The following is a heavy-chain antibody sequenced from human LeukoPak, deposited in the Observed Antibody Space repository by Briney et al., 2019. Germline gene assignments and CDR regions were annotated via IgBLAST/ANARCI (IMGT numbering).Heavy chain of an antibody. J-gene: IGHJ5*02. Sequence: GASVKVSCKASGYTFTGYYMHWVRQAPGQGLEWMGWINPNSGGTNYAQKFQGRVTMTRDTSISTAYMELSRLRSDDTAVYYCARGKGDPWYVDFPFDPWGQGTLVTVSS. CDR3: ARGKGDPWYVDFPFDP. D-gene: IGHD2-21*02. CDR1: GYTFTGYY. V-gene: IGHV1-2*02. CDR2: INPNSGGT.